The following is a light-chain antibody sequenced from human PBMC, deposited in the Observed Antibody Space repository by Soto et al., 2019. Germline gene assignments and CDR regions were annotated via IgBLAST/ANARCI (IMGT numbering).Light chain of an antibody. CDR1: QGIRND. CDR3: LQDYNYPFT. V-gene: IGKV1-6*01. J-gene: IGKJ2*01. Sequence: AIQMTXSPSXLXASXGDRVTIXXXASQGIRNDLGWXQQKPGKAPKLLIYAASSLQSGVPSRFSGXGSGTDFTLTISSLQPEDFATYYCLQDYNYPFTFGQGTKLDIK. CDR2: AAS.